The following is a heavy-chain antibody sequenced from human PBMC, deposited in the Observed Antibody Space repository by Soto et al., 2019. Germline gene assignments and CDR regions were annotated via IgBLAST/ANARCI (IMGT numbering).Heavy chain of an antibody. CDR2: INPNSGGT. CDR1: GYTFTGYY. D-gene: IGHD3-10*01. V-gene: IGHV1-2*04. CDR3: ARATRPLYYHGSGSYSAFDI. J-gene: IGHJ3*02. Sequence: ASVKVSCKASGYTFTGYYMHWVRQAPGQGLEWMGWINPNSGGTNYAQKFQGWVTMTRDTSISTAYMELSRLRSDDTAVYYCARATRPLYYHGSGSYSAFDIWGQGTMVTV.